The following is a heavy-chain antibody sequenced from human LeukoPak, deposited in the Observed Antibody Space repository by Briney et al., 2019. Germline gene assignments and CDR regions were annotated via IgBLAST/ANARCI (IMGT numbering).Heavy chain of an antibody. D-gene: IGHD1-20*01. Sequence: PGGSLRLSCQASGFSFSVTWMHWVRQAPGKGLVWVSRINPDGSTTDYADAVKGRFTISRDNAKNTGYLHMNSLRAEDTAVYYCAEDRNWNQIDYWGQGSLVTVSS. CDR1: GFSFSVTW. V-gene: IGHV3-74*01. CDR2: INPDGSTT. J-gene: IGHJ4*02. CDR3: AEDRNWNQIDY.